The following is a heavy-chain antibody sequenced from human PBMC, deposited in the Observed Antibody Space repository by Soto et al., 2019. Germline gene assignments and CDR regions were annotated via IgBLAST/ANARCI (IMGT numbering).Heavy chain of an antibody. Sequence: QAQLQQWGAGLLKPSETLSLTCAVYGGSLSGYYWTWIRQPPGKGLEWIGEVNPGGITNYSPSVKSRLTISLDTSKKQVSLEMTSVTAADTGVYYCGRVVIKMATQSIDSWGPGTLVTVSS. V-gene: IGHV4-34*01. CDR2: VNPGGIT. J-gene: IGHJ4*02. CDR1: GGSLSGYY. CDR3: GRVVIKMATQSIDS.